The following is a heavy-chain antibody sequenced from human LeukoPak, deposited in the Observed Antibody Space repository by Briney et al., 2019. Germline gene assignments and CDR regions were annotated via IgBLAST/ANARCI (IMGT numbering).Heavy chain of an antibody. J-gene: IGHJ4*02. CDR3: AKGDYSTPRTGFDY. CDR1: GFTVSSNY. D-gene: IGHD4-11*01. Sequence: GVLRLSCAASGFTVSSNYMSWVRQAPGKGLEWVSAISGSGGSTYYADSVKGRFTISRDNSKNTLYLQMNSLRAEDTAVYYCAKGDYSTPRTGFDYWGQGTLVTVSS. CDR2: ISGSGGST. V-gene: IGHV3-23*01.